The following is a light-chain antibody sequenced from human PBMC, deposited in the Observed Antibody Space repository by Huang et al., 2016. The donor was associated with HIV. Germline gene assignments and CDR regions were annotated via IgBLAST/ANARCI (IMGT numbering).Light chain of an antibody. CDR1: QSVTRNY. J-gene: IGKJ2*03. CDR3: QQFGSSPPYS. Sequence: EIVLTQSPDTLSLSPGERATVSYRASQSVTRNYLAWYQQRPGQAPKLLIYGASTRATGIPDRFSGSGSGTDFTLTISRLAPEDCAVYYGQQFGSSPPYSFGQGTKLEIK. CDR2: GAS. V-gene: IGKV3-20*01.